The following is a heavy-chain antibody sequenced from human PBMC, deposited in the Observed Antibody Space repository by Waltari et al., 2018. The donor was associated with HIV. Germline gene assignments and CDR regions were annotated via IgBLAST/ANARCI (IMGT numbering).Heavy chain of an antibody. CDR1: GFTFSGSW. J-gene: IGHJ4*02. CDR2: IKQDGSEK. Sequence: EVQLVASGGGLVQPGGSMRLSCAASGFTFSGSWMRWVRQAPGKGLEWVANIKQDGSEKYYVDSVKGRFTISRDNAKNSLYLQMNSLRAEDTAVYYCASSSGLPLDYWGQGTLVTVSS. V-gene: IGHV3-7*01. D-gene: IGHD3-22*01. CDR3: ASSSGLPLDY.